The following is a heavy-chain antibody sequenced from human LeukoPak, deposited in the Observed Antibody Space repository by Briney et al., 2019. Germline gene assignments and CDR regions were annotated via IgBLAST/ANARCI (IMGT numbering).Heavy chain of an antibody. V-gene: IGHV3-48*03. CDR2: ISSSGSTI. CDR1: GFTFSSYE. D-gene: IGHD5-18*01. J-gene: IGHJ4*02. Sequence: PGGSLRLSCAASGFTFSSYEMNWVRQAPGKGLEWVSYISSSGSTIYYADSVKGRFTISRDNAKNSLYLQMNSPRAEDTAVYYCARSRGYSYGYIDPFDYWGQGTLGTVSS. CDR3: ARSRGYSYGYIDPFDY.